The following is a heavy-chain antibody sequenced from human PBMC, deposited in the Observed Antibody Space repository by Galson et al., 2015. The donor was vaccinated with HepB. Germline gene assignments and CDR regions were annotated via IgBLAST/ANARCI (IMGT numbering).Heavy chain of an antibody. D-gene: IGHD1-1*01. CDR1: GFTFNIAW. CDR2: IKSKSSGGAT. Sequence: SLRLSCAASGFTFNIAWMSWVRQAPGKGLEWIGRIKSKSSGGATDYAAPVKGRFTISRDDSENTLYLQLNSLETEDTAVYYCTTDRYPHDYWGQGTLVTVSS. V-gene: IGHV3-15*01. CDR3: TTDRYPHDY. J-gene: IGHJ4*02.